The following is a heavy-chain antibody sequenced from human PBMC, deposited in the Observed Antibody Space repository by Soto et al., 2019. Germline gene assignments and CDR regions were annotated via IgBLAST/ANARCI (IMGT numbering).Heavy chain of an antibody. J-gene: IGHJ4*02. CDR2: IIPIFGTA. D-gene: IGHD2-8*01. CDR3: AKYAIEAGYYFDY. Sequence: SVKVSCKASGGTFSSYAISWVRQAPGQGLEWMGGIIPIFGTANYAQKFQGRVTITADESTSTAYMELSSLRSEDTAVYYCAKYAIEAGYYFDYWGQGTLVTVSS. V-gene: IGHV1-69*13. CDR1: GGTFSSYA.